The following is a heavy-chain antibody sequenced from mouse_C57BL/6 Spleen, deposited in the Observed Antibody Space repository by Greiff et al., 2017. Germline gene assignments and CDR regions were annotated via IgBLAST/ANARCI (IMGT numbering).Heavy chain of an antibody. CDR3: ARRGLYGNYVLYYAMDF. CDR1: GFTFSDYG. CDR2: ISSGSSTI. D-gene: IGHD2-1*01. J-gene: IGHJ4*01. V-gene: IGHV5-17*01. Sequence: EVKLQESGGGLVKPGGSLKLSCAASGFTFSDYGMHWVRQAPEKGLEWVAYISSGSSTIYYADTVKGRFTISRDNAKNTLFLQMTSLRSEDTAMYYCARRGLYGNYVLYYAMDFWGQGTSVTVSS.